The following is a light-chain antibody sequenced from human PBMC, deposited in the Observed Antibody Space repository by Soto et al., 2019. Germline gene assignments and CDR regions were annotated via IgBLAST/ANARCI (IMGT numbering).Light chain of an antibody. J-gene: IGLJ2*01. Sequence: QSVLTQPPSVSAAPGQKVTISCSGSSSNIGNNYLSWYQQLPGTAPKLLIYDNNKRPSAIPDRFSGSKSGTSATLGITGLQSGEEAEYYCGSSDNSLRLEVLGGGTKVTVL. CDR1: SSNIGNNY. V-gene: IGLV1-51*01. CDR3: GSSDNSLRLEV. CDR2: DNN.